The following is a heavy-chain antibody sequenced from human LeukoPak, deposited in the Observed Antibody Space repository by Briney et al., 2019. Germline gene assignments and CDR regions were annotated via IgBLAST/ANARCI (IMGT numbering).Heavy chain of an antibody. Sequence: GSLRLSCAASGFTFSSYAMHWVRQAPGKGLEWVAVISYDGSNKYYADSVKGRFTISRDNSKNTPYLQMNSLRAEDTAVYYCARDGWLYGSGSYSDYWGQGTLVTVSS. V-gene: IGHV3-30*04. CDR2: ISYDGSNK. D-gene: IGHD3-10*01. J-gene: IGHJ4*02. CDR1: GFTFSSYA. CDR3: ARDGWLYGSGSYSDY.